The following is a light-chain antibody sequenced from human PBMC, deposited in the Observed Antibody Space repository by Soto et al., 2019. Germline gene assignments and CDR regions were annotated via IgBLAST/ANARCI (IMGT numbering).Light chain of an antibody. J-gene: IGKJ4*01. V-gene: IGKV1-5*03. CDR2: KTS. CDR1: QSIDSW. CDR3: QQYKSFSLT. Sequence: DIQMTQSPSTLSASVGDRVTITCRASQSIDSWLAWDQQKPGKAPNLLIYKTSNLESGVPSRFSGSGSGTEFSLTISSLQPDDFATYYCQQYKSFSLTFGGGTRVEVK.